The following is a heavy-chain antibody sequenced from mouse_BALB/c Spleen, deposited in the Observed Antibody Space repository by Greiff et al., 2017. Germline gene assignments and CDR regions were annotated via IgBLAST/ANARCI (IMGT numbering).Heavy chain of an antibody. V-gene: IGHV2-6-7*01. D-gene: IGHD1-1*01. CDR1: GFSLTGYG. CDR3: ARERGSTVVAPFAY. Sequence: VQRVESGPGLVAPSQSLSITCTVSGFSLTGYGVNWVRQPPGKGLEWLGMIWGDGSTDYNSALKSRLSISKDNSKSQVFLKMNSLQTDDTARYYCARERGSTVVAPFAYWGQGTLVTVSA. J-gene: IGHJ3*01. CDR2: IWGDGST.